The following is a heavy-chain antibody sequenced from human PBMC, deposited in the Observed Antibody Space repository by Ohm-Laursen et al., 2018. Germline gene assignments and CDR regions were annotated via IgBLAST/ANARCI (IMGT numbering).Heavy chain of an antibody. CDR3: ARFGVNHGMDV. CDR1: GFTFSTYE. D-gene: IGHD3-16*01. CDR2: IVGSGRNI. J-gene: IGHJ6*02. Sequence: SLRLSCTASGFTFSTYEMNWVRQTPGKGLEWVSYIVGSGRNIYYADSVKGRFTISRDNAKNSLYLQMSSLRAEDTAVYYCARFGVNHGMDVWGQGTTVTVSS. V-gene: IGHV3-48*03.